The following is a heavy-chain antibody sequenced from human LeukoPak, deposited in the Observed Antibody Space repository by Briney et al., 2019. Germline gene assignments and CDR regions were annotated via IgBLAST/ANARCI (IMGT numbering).Heavy chain of an antibody. J-gene: IGHJ5*02. Sequence: GGSLRLSCAASGFSVSSNCMTWVRQAPGKGLEWVSVIYTGGSTYYADSVKGRFAISRDNSKNTLYLRMNSLRAEDTAVYYCARGFWSGYYYNWFDPWGQGTLVTVSS. CDR3: ARGFWSGYYYNWFDP. CDR2: IYTGGST. V-gene: IGHV3-66*02. D-gene: IGHD3-3*01. CDR1: GFSVSSNC.